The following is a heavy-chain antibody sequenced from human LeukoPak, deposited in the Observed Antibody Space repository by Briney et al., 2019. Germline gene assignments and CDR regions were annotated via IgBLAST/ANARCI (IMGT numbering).Heavy chain of an antibody. V-gene: IGHV4-34*01. Sequence: PSETLSLTCAVYGGSFSGYYWSWIRQPPGKGLEWIGEINHSGSTNCNPSLKSRVTISVDTSKNQFSLKLSSVTAADTAVYYCARGRGLYRHQPLDYWGQGTLVTVSS. CDR1: GGSFSGYY. CDR2: INHSGST. CDR3: ARGRGLYRHQPLDY. D-gene: IGHD2-8*01. J-gene: IGHJ4*02.